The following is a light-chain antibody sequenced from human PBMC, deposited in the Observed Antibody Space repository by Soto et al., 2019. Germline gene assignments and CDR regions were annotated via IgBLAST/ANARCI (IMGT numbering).Light chain of an antibody. CDR1: QSVSSY. V-gene: IGKV3-11*01. J-gene: IGKJ1*01. CDR3: QQRSNRLGGT. Sequence: EIVLTQSPATLSLSPGERATLSCRASQSVSSYLAWYQQKPGQAPRLLIYDASNRATGIPARFSGSGSGTDFTLTISSLEPEDFAVYFFQQRSNRLGGTFGQGTKVEIK. CDR2: DAS.